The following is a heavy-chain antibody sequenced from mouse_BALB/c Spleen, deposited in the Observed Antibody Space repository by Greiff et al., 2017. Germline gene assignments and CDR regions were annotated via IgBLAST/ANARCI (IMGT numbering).Heavy chain of an antibody. CDR3: ARHKEDGTLFAY. J-gene: IGHJ3*01. CDR2: ISSGGSYT. D-gene: IGHD2-1*01. V-gene: IGHV5-9-3*01. CDR1: GFTFSSYA. Sequence: DVMLVESGGGLVKPGGSLKLSCAASGFTFSSYAMSWVRQTPEKRLEWVATISSGGSYTYYPDSVKGRFTISRDNAKNTLYLQMSSLRSEDTAMYYCARHKEDGTLFAYWGQGTLVTVSA.